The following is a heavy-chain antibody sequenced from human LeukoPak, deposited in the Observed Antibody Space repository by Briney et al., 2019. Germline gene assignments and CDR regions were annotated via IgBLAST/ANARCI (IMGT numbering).Heavy chain of an antibody. CDR2: ISSSSSTI. J-gene: IGHJ4*02. CDR3: AKTRPLDSSSWSHGDY. D-gene: IGHD6-13*01. Sequence: GGSLRLSCAASGFTFSNYNMNWVRQAPGKGLEWVSHISSSSSTIYYADSVKGRFTISRDNSKNTLYLQMNSLRAEDTAVYYCAKTRPLDSSSWSHGDYWGQGTLVTVSS. CDR1: GFTFSNYN. V-gene: IGHV3-48*01.